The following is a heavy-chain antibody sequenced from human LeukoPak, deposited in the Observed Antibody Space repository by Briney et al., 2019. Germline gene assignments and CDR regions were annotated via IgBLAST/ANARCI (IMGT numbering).Heavy chain of an antibody. CDR1: GFTVSSNY. Sequence: PGGSLRLSCAASGFTVSSNYMSWVRQAPGKGLEWVSVIYSGGSTYYADSVKGRFTISRDNSKNTLHLQMNSLRAEDTAVYYCARAGPYYYYGMDVWGQGTTVTVSS. CDR2: IYSGGST. V-gene: IGHV3-66*01. J-gene: IGHJ6*02. CDR3: ARAGPYYYYGMDV. D-gene: IGHD2-8*02.